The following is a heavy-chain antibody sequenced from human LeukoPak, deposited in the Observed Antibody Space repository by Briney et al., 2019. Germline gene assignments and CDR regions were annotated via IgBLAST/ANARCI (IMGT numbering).Heavy chain of an antibody. D-gene: IGHD6-19*01. CDR2: MNQDGSEQ. J-gene: IGHJ4*02. Sequence: GGSLRLSCAASGFDFDNYWMTWVRQVPGKGLEWVANMNQDGSEQYYVDSVKGRFTISRDNAKNSLYLQMNSLRAEDTAVYYCARDKFGWLGTFDYWGQGTLVTVSS. CDR3: ARDKFGWLGTFDY. CDR1: GFDFDNYW. V-gene: IGHV3-7*01.